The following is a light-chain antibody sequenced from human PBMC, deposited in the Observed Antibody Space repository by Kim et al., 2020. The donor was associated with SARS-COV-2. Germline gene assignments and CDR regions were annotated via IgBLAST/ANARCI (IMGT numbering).Light chain of an antibody. V-gene: IGLV10-54*04. J-gene: IGLJ2*01. CDR1: SNNVGNQG. CDR3: SAWDSSLSAWV. Sequence: QTATLTCAGNSNNVGNQGAAWLQQHQGHPPKLLSYKNNNRPSGISERFSASRSGNTASLTITGLQPEDEADYYCSAWDSSLSAWVFGGGTQLTVL. CDR2: KNN.